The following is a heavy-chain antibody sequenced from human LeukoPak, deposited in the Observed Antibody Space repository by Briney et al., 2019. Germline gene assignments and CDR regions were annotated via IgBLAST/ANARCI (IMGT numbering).Heavy chain of an antibody. CDR2: ISAYNGNT. V-gene: IGHV1-18*01. J-gene: IGHJ4*02. Sequence: ASVKVSCKASGYTFTSYGISWVQQAPGQGLEWMGWISAYNGNTNYAQRVQGRVTMTTDTSTSTAYMELRSLRSDDTAVYYCARDVDTSMAYYFDCWGQGTLVTVSS. CDR3: ARDVDTSMAYYFDC. D-gene: IGHD5-18*01. CDR1: GYTFTSYG.